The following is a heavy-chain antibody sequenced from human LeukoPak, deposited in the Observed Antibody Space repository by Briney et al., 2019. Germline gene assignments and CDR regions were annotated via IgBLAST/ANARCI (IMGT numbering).Heavy chain of an antibody. Sequence: ASVKVSCKASGGTFSSYAISWVRQAPGQGLEWMGRIIPILGIANYAQKFQGRVTITADKSTSTAYMELSSLRSEDTAVYYCARAGNTAMGPFDYWGQGTLVTVSS. CDR2: IIPILGIA. V-gene: IGHV1-69*04. CDR3: ARAGNTAMGPFDY. D-gene: IGHD5-18*01. J-gene: IGHJ4*02. CDR1: GGTFSSYA.